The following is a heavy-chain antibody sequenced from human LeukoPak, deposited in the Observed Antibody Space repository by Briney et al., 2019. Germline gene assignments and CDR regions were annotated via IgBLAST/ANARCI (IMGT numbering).Heavy chain of an antibody. Sequence: GGSLRLSCAASGFTFSSYSMNWVRQAPGKGLEWVSYISSSSSTIYYADSVKGRFTISRDNSKNTLYLQMNSLRAEDTAVYYCAKGWFRPDYWGQGNLVTVTS. CDR1: GFTFSSYS. CDR2: ISSSSSTI. CDR3: AKGWFRPDY. J-gene: IGHJ4*02. V-gene: IGHV3-48*01. D-gene: IGHD2-15*01.